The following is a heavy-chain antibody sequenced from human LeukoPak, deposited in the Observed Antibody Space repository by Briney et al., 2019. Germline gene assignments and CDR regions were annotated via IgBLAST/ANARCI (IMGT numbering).Heavy chain of an antibody. CDR1: GGTFSSYA. CDR2: IIPIFGTA. CDR3: ARAGRFLEPRWFDP. J-gene: IGHJ5*02. V-gene: IGHV1-69*05. D-gene: IGHD3-3*01. Sequence: GASVKVSCKASGGTFSSYAISWVRQAPGQGLEWMGGIIPIFGTANYAQKFQGRVTITTDESTSTAYMELSSLRSEDTAVYYCARAGRFLEPRWFDPWGQGTLVTVSS.